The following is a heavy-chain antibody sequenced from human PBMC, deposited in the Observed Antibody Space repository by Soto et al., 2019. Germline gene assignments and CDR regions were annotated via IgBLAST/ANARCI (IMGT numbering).Heavy chain of an antibody. CDR1: GFTFSSYA. Sequence: GGSLRPSCAASGFTFSSYAMHWVRQAPGKGLEWVAVISYDGSNKYYADSVEGRFTISRDNSKNTLYLQMNSLRAEDTAVYYCAREEVAVAFDYWGQGTLVTVSS. CDR3: AREEVAVAFDY. D-gene: IGHD6-19*01. CDR2: ISYDGSNK. J-gene: IGHJ4*02. V-gene: IGHV3-30-3*01.